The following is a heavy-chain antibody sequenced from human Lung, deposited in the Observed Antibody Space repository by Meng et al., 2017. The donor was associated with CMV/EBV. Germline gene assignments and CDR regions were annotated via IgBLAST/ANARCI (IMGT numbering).Heavy chain of an antibody. Sequence: GGSLRLXCAASGFTFSSYSMNWVRQAPGKGLEWVSSISSSSSYIYYADSVKGRFTISRDNAKSSLYLQMNSLRAEDTAVYYCARDNSYGDEYYFDYWGQGTLVTVSS. V-gene: IGHV3-21*01. J-gene: IGHJ4*02. CDR1: GFTFSSYS. CDR3: ARDNSYGDEYYFDY. D-gene: IGHD5-18*01. CDR2: ISSSSSYI.